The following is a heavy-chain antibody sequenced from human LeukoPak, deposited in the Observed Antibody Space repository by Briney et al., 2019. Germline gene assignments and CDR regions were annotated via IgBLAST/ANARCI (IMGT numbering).Heavy chain of an antibody. V-gene: IGHV5-51*01. D-gene: IGHD3-16*01. CDR3: ATATDGAMLTSDAFDI. Sequence: GESLQISCRGSGSRFTNYWIGWGRPMPGKGLEWMGIIYPGDSDTRYSTSLQGQVTLSADKSISTAYLQWSSLKASDTAMYYCATATDGAMLTSDAFDIWGQGTMITVSS. CDR1: GSRFTNYW. CDR2: IYPGDSDT. J-gene: IGHJ3*02.